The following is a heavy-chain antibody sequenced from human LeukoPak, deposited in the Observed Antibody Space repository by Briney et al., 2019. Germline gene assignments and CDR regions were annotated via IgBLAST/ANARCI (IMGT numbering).Heavy chain of an antibody. V-gene: IGHV4-31*03. CDR2: IYYSGST. J-gene: IGHJ4*02. CDR3: ARRSEWELFDY. CDR1: GGSISSGGYY. Sequence: PSETLSLTCTVSGGSISSGGYYWSWIRQHPGKGLEWIGYIYYSGSTYYNPSLKSRVTISVDTSKNQFSLKLSSVTAADTAVYYCARRSEWELFDYWGQETLVTVSS. D-gene: IGHD1-26*01.